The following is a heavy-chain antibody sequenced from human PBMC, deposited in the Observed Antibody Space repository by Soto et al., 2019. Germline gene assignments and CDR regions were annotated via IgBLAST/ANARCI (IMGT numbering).Heavy chain of an antibody. CDR2: MYKTGET. CDR1: GGSVSTGMKY. J-gene: IGHJ6*02. D-gene: IGHD3-10*01. V-gene: IGHV4-61*01. Sequence: SETLSLTCTVSGGSVSTGMKYWGWVRQPPGKALEFIGYMYKTGETLLNSSLKSRVTLSLETSKNQFSLTLSSVTAADTAVYFCMKAHESGDFLGMSVWGPGTTVTVSS. CDR3: MKAHESGDFLGMSV.